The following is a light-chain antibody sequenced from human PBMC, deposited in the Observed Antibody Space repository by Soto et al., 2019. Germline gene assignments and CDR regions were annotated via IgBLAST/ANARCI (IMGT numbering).Light chain of an antibody. Sequence: QSALTQPHSVFGSPGQSVTISCTGTNSDVGRYNSVSWYQQLPGKAPKIIISAVRQRPSGVPDRFSGSKSGNTASLTISGLQADDEADYFCFSYTANDNWVFGGGSKLTVL. CDR3: FSYTANDNWV. V-gene: IGLV2-11*01. CDR2: AVR. J-gene: IGLJ3*02. CDR1: NSDVGRYNS.